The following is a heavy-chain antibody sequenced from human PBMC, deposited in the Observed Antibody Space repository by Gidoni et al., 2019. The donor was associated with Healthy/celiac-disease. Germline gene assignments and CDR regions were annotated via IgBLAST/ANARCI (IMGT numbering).Heavy chain of an antibody. D-gene: IGHD6-13*01. Sequence: EVQLLESGGGLVQPGGSLRLSCAASGFPFSSYSMSWVRQAPGKGLEWVSAISGSGGSTYDADSVKGRFTISRDNSKNTLYLQMNSLRAEDTAVYYCAKTSSWYAITNWFDPWGQGTLVTVSS. CDR1: GFPFSSYS. CDR3: AKTSSWYAITNWFDP. J-gene: IGHJ5*02. V-gene: IGHV3-23*01. CDR2: ISGSGGST.